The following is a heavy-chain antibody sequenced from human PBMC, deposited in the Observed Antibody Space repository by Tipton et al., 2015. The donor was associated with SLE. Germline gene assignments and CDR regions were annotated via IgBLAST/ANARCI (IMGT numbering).Heavy chain of an antibody. CDR1: GGSFSGYY. Sequence: PSLTCAVYGGSFSGYYWSWIRQPPGKGLEWIGEINHSGSTHYNPSLKSRVTISLGTSKNQFSLKLSSVTAADTAVYYCARACGSGHQVAFDIWGQGTMVTVSS. J-gene: IGHJ3*02. CDR3: ARACGSGHQVAFDI. CDR2: INHSGST. D-gene: IGHD2-15*01. V-gene: IGHV4-34*01.